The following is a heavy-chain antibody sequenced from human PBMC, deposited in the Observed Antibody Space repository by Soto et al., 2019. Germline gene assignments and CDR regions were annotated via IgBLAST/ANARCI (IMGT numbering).Heavy chain of an antibody. Sequence: GASVKVSCKASGGTFSSYAISWVRQAPGQGLEWMGGIIPIFGTANYAQKFQGRVTITADKSTSTAYMELSSLRSEDTAVYYCASQLPSLSCTGSTSCYTGSRPLDYWGQGTLVTVSS. V-gene: IGHV1-69*06. CDR3: ASQLPSLSCTGSTSCYTGSRPLDY. CDR2: IIPIFGTA. CDR1: GGTFSSYA. D-gene: IGHD2-2*02. J-gene: IGHJ4*02.